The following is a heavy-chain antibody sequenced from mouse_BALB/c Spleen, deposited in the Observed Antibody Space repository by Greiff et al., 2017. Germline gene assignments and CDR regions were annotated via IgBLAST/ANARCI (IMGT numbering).Heavy chain of an antibody. Sequence: EVQLQQSGAELVKPGASVKLSCTASGFNIKDTYMHWVKQRPEQGLEWIGRIDPANGNTKYDPKFQGKATITADTSSNTAYLQLSSLTSEDTAVYYCATGTTGDYWGQGTTLTVSS. CDR2: IDPANGNT. V-gene: IGHV14-3*02. J-gene: IGHJ2*01. CDR1: GFNIKDTY. D-gene: IGHD1-1*01. CDR3: ATGTTGDY.